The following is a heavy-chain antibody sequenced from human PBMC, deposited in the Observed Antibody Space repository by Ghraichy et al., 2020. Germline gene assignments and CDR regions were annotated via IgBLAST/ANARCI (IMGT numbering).Heavy chain of an antibody. CDR3: AIDGYSGYDYEDDY. CDR2: ISGSGGST. V-gene: IGHV3-23*01. Sequence: GGSLRLSCAASGFTFSSYAMSWVRQAPGKGLEWVSAISGSGGSTYYADSVKGRFTISRDNSKNTLYLQMNSLRAEDTAVYYCAIDGYSGYDYEDDYWGQGTLVTVSS. J-gene: IGHJ4*02. CDR1: GFTFSSYA. D-gene: IGHD5-12*01.